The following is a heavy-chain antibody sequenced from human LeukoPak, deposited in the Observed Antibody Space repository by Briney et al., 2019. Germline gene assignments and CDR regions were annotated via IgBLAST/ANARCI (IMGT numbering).Heavy chain of an antibody. D-gene: IGHD3-3*01. CDR3: ARLYDFWSGYELDY. J-gene: IGHJ4*02. V-gene: IGHV4-38-2*01. CDR1: GYSISSGYY. CDR2: IYHSGST. Sequence: SETLSLTCAVSGYSISSGYYWGWIRQPPGKGLEWIGSIYHSGSTYYNPSLKSRVTISVATSKTQFSLKLSSVTAADTAVYYCARLYDFWSGYELDYWGQGTLVTVSS.